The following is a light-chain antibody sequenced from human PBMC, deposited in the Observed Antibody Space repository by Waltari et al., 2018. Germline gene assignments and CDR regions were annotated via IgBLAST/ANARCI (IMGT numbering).Light chain of an antibody. Sequence: EIVMTQSPATLSVSPGERATLSCRANQSVSSNLVWYQQKPGQAPRLLIYGASTRATGIPARFSGSGSGTEFTLTISSLQSEDFAVYYCQQYNNWPPWTFGQGTKVEIK. CDR3: QQYNNWPPWT. V-gene: IGKV3-15*01. CDR2: GAS. J-gene: IGKJ1*01. CDR1: QSVSSN.